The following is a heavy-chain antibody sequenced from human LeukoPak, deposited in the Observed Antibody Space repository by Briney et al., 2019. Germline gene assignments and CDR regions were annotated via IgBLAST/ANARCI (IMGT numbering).Heavy chain of an antibody. J-gene: IGHJ5*02. V-gene: IGHV4-59*08. D-gene: IGHD2-15*01. CDR3: ARAPSVVVVATRAHWFDP. CDR2: IYYSGST. Sequence: PSETLSLTCTVSGGSISSYYWSWIRQPPGKGLEWIGYIYYSGSTNYNPSLKSRVTISVDTSKNQFSLKLSSVTAADTAVYYCARAPSVVVVATRAHWFDPWGQGTLVTVSS. CDR1: GGSISSYY.